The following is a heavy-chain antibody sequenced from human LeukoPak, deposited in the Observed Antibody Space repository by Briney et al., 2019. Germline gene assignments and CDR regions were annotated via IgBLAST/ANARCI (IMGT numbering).Heavy chain of an antibody. D-gene: IGHD2-2*01. J-gene: IGHJ4*02. V-gene: IGHV1-2*02. Sequence: ASVKVSCKASGYTFTGYYMHWVRQAPGQGLEWIGWINPNSGGTNYAQKFQGRVTMTRDTSISTAYMELSRLRSDDTAVYYCARGCSSTSCYLDYWGQGTLVTVSS. CDR3: ARGCSSTSCYLDY. CDR1: GYTFTGYY. CDR2: INPNSGGT.